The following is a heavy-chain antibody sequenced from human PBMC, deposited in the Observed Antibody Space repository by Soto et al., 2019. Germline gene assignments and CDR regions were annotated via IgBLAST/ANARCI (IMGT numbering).Heavy chain of an antibody. CDR1: GGPISSGDYY. D-gene: IGHD3-10*01. V-gene: IGHV4-30-4*01. CDR3: ARASLTMVRGVIVYYSSYGMDV. Sequence: TLSLTCTVSGGPISSGDYYWSWIRQPPGKGLEWIGYIYYSGSTYYNPSLKSRVTISVDTSKNQFSLKLSSVTAADTAVYYCARASLTMVRGVIVYYSSYGMDVWGRGTTVTVSS. CDR2: IYYSGST. J-gene: IGHJ6*02.